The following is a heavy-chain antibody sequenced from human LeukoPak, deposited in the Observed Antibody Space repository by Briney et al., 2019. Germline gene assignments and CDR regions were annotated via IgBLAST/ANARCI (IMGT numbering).Heavy chain of an antibody. V-gene: IGHV1-18*04. CDR1: GYTFTSYG. CDR2: ISAYNGNT. CDR3: ARDGVITMVRGVIPLIDY. Sequence: ASVKVSCKASGYTFTSYGISWVRQAPGQGLEWMGWISAYNGNTNYAQKLQGRVTMTTDTSTSTAYMELRSLRSDDTAVYYCARDGVITMVRGVIPLIDYWGKGTLVTVFS. J-gene: IGHJ4*02. D-gene: IGHD3-10*01.